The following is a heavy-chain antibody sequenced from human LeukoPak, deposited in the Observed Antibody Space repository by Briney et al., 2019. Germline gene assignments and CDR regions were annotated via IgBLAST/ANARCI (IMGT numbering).Heavy chain of an antibody. J-gene: IGHJ4*02. CDR1: GYTFTRYY. Sequence: ASVKVSFKASGYTFTRYYMHWVRQAPGQGLEWMGIINPSGGSTSYAQKFQGRVTMTRDTSTSTVYMELSSLRSEDTAVYYCARGGIVATMEYYFDYWGQGTLVTVSS. CDR2: INPSGGST. D-gene: IGHD5-12*01. CDR3: ARGGIVATMEYYFDY. V-gene: IGHV1-46*01.